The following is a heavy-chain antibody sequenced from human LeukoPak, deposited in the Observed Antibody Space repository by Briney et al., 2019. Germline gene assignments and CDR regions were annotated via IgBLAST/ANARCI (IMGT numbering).Heavy chain of an antibody. Sequence: GGSLGLSCAASGFTFSSYGMHWVRQAPGKGLEWVAIISYAGSNTYYADSVKGRFTISRDNSKNPLYLQMNNLRAEDTAVYYCAKDYYYDSSGYYNDYWGQGTLVTVSS. D-gene: IGHD3-22*01. CDR3: AKDYYYDSSGYYNDY. J-gene: IGHJ4*02. CDR2: ISYAGSNT. CDR1: GFTFSSYG. V-gene: IGHV3-30*18.